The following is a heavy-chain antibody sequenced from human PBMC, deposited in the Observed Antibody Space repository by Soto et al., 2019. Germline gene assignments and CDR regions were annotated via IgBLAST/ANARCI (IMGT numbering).Heavy chain of an antibody. D-gene: IGHD3-10*01. Sequence: EVQLVQSGAEVKKPGESLKISCKGFGYTYPSYWIGWVRQMPGKGLEWMGNIYPEDSDTRYSPSFQGQVTISADKSISTAYLQWSSLKASDTAMYYCARRILLWSVRDAFDIWGQGTMVTVSS. V-gene: IGHV5-51*03. J-gene: IGHJ3*02. CDR1: GYTYPSYW. CDR2: IYPEDSDT. CDR3: ARRILLWSVRDAFDI.